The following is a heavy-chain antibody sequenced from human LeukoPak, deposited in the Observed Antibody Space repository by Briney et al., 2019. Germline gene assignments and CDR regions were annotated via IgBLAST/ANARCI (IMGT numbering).Heavy chain of an antibody. V-gene: IGHV3-53*01. CDR2: IYIGGSK. D-gene: IGHD3-10*01. CDR3: VKHGYSSGISYFDS. Sequence: SGGSLRLSCAASGFTVSSNYMSWVRQAPGKGPEWVSVIYIGGSKYYADSVRRRFTISRENSKNTIYLQMNSLRAEDTAVYYCVKHGYSSGISYFDSWGQGTLVTVSS. CDR1: GFTVSSNY. J-gene: IGHJ4*02.